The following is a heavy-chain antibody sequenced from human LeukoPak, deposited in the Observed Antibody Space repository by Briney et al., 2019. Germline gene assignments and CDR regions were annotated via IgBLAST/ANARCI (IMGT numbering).Heavy chain of an antibody. J-gene: IGHJ4*02. CDR2: ISGSGGST. CDR3: AISRRRSWSSTSCPIDY. D-gene: IGHD2-2*01. V-gene: IGHV3-23*01. CDR1: GFTFSSYA. Sequence: SGGSLRLSCAASGFTFSSYAMSWVRQAPGKGLEWVSAISGSGGSTYYADSVKGRFTISRDNSKNTLYLQMNSLRAEDTAVYYCAISRRRSWSSTSCPIDYWGQGTLVTVSS.